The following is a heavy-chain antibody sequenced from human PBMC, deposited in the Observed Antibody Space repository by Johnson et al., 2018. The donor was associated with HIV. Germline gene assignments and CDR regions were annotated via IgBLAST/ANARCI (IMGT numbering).Heavy chain of an antibody. D-gene: IGHD3-22*01. V-gene: IGHV3-30*02. J-gene: IGHJ3*02. Sequence: QVQLVESGGGVVQSGGSLRLSCTASGFTFSNYGIHWVRQTPGKGLEWVAFIRSDESNKYYADSVKGRFTISRDNSKSTVYLHMTSLRTEDAALYYCARDRGYYDSSGGDAFDIWGQGTMVTVSS. CDR3: ARDRGYYDSSGGDAFDI. CDR1: GFTFSNYG. CDR2: IRSDESNK.